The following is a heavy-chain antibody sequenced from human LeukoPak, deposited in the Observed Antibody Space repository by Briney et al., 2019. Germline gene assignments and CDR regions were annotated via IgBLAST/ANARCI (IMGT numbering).Heavy chain of an antibody. V-gene: IGHV4-39*01. J-gene: IGHJ4*02. Sequence: SETLSLTCTVSGGSISSSSYYRGWIRQPPGKGLEWIGSIYYSGSTYYNPSLKSRVTISVDTSKNQFSLKLSSVTAADTAVYYCARRGRCLQQFDYWGQGTLVTVSS. CDR2: IYYSGST. D-gene: IGHD5-24*01. CDR3: ARRGRCLQQFDY. CDR1: GGSISSSSYY.